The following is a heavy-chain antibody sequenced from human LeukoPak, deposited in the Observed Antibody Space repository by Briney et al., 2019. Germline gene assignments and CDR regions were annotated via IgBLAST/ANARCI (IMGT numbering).Heavy chain of an antibody. D-gene: IGHD4-23*01. Sequence: GGSLRLSCAASRFTFSSYEMNWVRQAPGKGLEWVSYISSSASTVYYADSVKGRFTISRDNAKNSLYLQMNSLRAEDTAVYYCARDSYYGGTQDYWGQGTLVTVSS. CDR1: RFTFSSYE. CDR3: ARDSYYGGTQDY. V-gene: IGHV3-48*03. J-gene: IGHJ4*02. CDR2: ISSSASTV.